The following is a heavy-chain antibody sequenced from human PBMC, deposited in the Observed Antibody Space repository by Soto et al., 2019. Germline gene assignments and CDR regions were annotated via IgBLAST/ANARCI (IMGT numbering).Heavy chain of an antibody. D-gene: IGHD2-15*01. J-gene: IGHJ6*03. V-gene: IGHV4-34*01. CDR2: IKHSGST. CDR3: ARVVVAATSYYYYYMDV. CDR1: GGSFSGYY. Sequence: QVQLQQWGAGLLKPSETLSLTCAVYGGSFSGYYWSWIRQPPGKGLEWIGEIKHSGSTNYNPSLESRVPISVDTSKNQFSLKLSSVAAADTAVYYCARVVVAATSYYYYYMDVWGKGTTVTVSS.